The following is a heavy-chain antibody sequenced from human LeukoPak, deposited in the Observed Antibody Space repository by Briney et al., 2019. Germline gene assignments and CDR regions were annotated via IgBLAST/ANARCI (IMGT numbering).Heavy chain of an antibody. CDR1: GFTFSRYA. D-gene: IGHD3-10*01. V-gene: IGHV3-30-3*01. J-gene: IGHJ4*02. CDR2: ISYDGNSQ. Sequence: PGRSLRLSCAASGFTFSRYAMHWVRQAPGKGLEWVAVISYDGNSQYYADSVKGRFTISRDNSKNTLYLQMNSLRTEDTAVYYCARAGDYGSGSFRWRHFDYWGQGTLVTVSS. CDR3: ARAGDYGSGSFRWRHFDY.